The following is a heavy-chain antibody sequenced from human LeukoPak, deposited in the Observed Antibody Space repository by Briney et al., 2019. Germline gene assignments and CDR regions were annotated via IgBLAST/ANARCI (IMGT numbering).Heavy chain of an antibody. Sequence: SETLSLTCTVSGGSISSSSHCWGWIRQPPGKGLEWIGSIYYSGSTYYNPSLKSRVTISVDTSKSQFSLKLSSVTAADTAVYYCVRHLGRGSGSIPWYFDYWGQGTLVTVSS. J-gene: IGHJ4*02. CDR2: IYYSGST. CDR3: VRHLGRGSGSIPWYFDY. V-gene: IGHV4-39*01. D-gene: IGHD3-10*01. CDR1: GGSISSSSHC.